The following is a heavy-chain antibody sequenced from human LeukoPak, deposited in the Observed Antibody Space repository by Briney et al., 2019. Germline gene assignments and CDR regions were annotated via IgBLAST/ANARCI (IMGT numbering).Heavy chain of an antibody. J-gene: IGHJ4*02. Sequence: GGSLRLSCAASGFTFSSYWMSWVRQAPGKGLEWVANIKQDGSEKYYVDSVKGRFTISRDNAKNSLYLQMNTLRADDTAVYYCAKDHGSSDWYYFDYWGQGTLVTVSS. CDR2: IKQDGSEK. CDR1: GFTFSSYW. CDR3: AKDHGSSDWYYFDY. D-gene: IGHD6-13*01. V-gene: IGHV3-7*01.